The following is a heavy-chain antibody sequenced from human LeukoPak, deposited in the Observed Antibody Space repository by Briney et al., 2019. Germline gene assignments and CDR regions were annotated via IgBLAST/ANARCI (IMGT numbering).Heavy chain of an antibody. D-gene: IGHD6-19*01. CDR3: ARYQKYSSGSNWFDP. Sequence: ASVKVSCKASGGTFSSYAISWVRQAPGQGLEWMGGIIPIFGTANYAQKFQGRVTITADESTSTAYMELSSLRSEDTAVYYCARYQKYSSGSNWFDPWGQGTLVTVSS. J-gene: IGHJ5*02. CDR2: IIPIFGTA. CDR1: GGTFSSYA. V-gene: IGHV1-69*13.